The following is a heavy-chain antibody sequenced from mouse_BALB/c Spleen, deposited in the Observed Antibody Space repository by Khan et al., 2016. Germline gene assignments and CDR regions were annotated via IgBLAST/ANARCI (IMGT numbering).Heavy chain of an antibody. CDR1: GYSITSDYA. CDR2: ISYSGST. Sequence: EVELVESGPGLVKPSQSLSLTCTVTGYSITSDYAWNWIRQFPGNKLEWMGYISYSGSTSYNPSLKSRLSITRDTSKNQFFLQLNSVTTEDTATYYCASRSSGYVDYWGQGTTLTVAS. V-gene: IGHV3-2*02. J-gene: IGHJ2*01. CDR3: ASRSSGYVDY. D-gene: IGHD1-1*01.